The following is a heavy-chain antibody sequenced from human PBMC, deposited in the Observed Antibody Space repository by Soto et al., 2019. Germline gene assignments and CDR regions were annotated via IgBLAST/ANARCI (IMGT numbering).Heavy chain of an antibody. V-gene: IGHV3-11*01. J-gene: IGHJ3*02. CDR2: ISSGGTTI. CDR3: ARDLQALLFPDVFDI. CDR1: GFTFKDFC. Sequence: QVQLVESGGGLVKPGGSLRLSCAVSGFTFKDFCMGWIRQAPGKGLEWVSYISSGGTTIYYADSVKGRFTSSRDNAKNSLYLQMTSLRAEDTAVYYCARDLQALLFPDVFDIWGQGTMVTVSS. D-gene: IGHD3-10*02.